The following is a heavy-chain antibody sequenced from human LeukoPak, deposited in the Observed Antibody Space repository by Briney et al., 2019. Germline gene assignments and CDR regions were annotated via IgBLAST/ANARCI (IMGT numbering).Heavy chain of an antibody. CDR2: ISSSGSTI. V-gene: IGHV3-48*03. CDR1: GFTFSSYE. Sequence: GGSLRLSCAASGFTFSSYEMNWVRQAPGKGLEWVSYISSSGSTIYYADSVKGRFTISRDNAKNSLYLQMNSLRAEDTAVYYCARFVRAYAFDIWGQGTMVTVSS. D-gene: IGHD2-8*01. CDR3: ARFVRAYAFDI. J-gene: IGHJ3*02.